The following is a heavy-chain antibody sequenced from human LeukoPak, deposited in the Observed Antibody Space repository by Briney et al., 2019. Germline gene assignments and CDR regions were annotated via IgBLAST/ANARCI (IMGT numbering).Heavy chain of an antibody. Sequence: GGSLRLSCAASGFTFRNYAMSWVRQAPGKGLEWVSSISGNGDTTYYADSVEGRFTISRDNSKNTLDLQMSGLRADDTAVYYCAKATLNCSGGSCYSGFDPWGQGTLVTVSS. CDR2: ISGNGDTT. V-gene: IGHV3-23*01. CDR1: GFTFRNYA. J-gene: IGHJ5*02. CDR3: AKATLNCSGGSCYSGFDP. D-gene: IGHD2-15*01.